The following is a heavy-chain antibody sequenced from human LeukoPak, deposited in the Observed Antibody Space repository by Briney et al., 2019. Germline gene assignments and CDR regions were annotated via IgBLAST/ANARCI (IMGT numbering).Heavy chain of an antibody. J-gene: IGHJ2*01. D-gene: IGHD3-22*01. CDR1: GGSFSGYY. CDR3: ARDPMGYYDSTRRYFDL. Sequence: SETLSLTCAVYGGSFSGYYWSWIRQPPGKGLEWIGEINHSGSTNYNPSLKSRVTISVDTSKNQFSLKLSSVTAADTAVYYCARDPMGYYDSTRRYFDLWGRGTLVTVSS. V-gene: IGHV4-34*01. CDR2: INHSGST.